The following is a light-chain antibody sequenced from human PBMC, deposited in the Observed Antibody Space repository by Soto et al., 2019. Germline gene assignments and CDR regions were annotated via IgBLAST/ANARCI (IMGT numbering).Light chain of an antibody. J-gene: IGKJ2*01. CDR3: QQYHNWPPQYT. Sequence: EIVMTQSPASLSVSPGDGATLSCRASQSVASNVAWYQQKPGQGPRLLIHGASTRAVGVPARFSGGGSGTDFTLTISSLQSEDFAVYYCQQYHNWPPQYTFGQGTKLQIK. CDR1: QSVASN. V-gene: IGKV3-15*01. CDR2: GAS.